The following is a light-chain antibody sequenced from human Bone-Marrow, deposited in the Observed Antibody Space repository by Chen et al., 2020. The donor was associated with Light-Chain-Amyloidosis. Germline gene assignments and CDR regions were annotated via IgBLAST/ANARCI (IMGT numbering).Light chain of an antibody. Sequence: QSALTQPASVSGSPGQSLPISCTGTSSDVVGDIHVSCYQKHPDKAPKLMIYEVTNRPSWVPDRFSGSKSDNTASLTISGLQTEDEADYFCSSYTVTNTLVFGSGTRVTVL. CDR2: EVT. J-gene: IGLJ1*01. CDR1: SSDVVGDIH. CDR3: SSYTVTNTLV. V-gene: IGLV2-14*01.